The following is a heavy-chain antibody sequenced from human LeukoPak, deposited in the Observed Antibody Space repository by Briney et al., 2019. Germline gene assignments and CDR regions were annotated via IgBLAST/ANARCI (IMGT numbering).Heavy chain of an antibody. CDR2: IYYSGST. V-gene: IGHV4-39*07. CDR1: GGSISSSSYY. D-gene: IGHD1-7*01. Sequence: SETLSLTCTVSGGSISSSSYYWGWIRQPPGKGLEWIGSIYYSGSTYYNPALKSRVTISVDTSKNQFSLKLSSVTAADTAVYYCARVSNWNYDGRNWFDPWGQGTLVTVSS. CDR3: ARVSNWNYDGRNWFDP. J-gene: IGHJ5*02.